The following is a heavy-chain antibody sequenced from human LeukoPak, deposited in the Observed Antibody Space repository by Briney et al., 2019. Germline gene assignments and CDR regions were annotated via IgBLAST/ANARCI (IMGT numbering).Heavy chain of an antibody. V-gene: IGHV4-30-4*01. CDR2: IYYSGST. Sequence: SQTLSLTCTVSGGSISSGDYYWSWIRQPPGKGLEWIGYIYYSGSTYYNPSLKSRVTISVDTSKNQFSLKLSSVTAADTAVYYCARVDLRTIVVPQWGQGTLVTVSS. J-gene: IGHJ4*02. CDR1: GGSISSGDYY. CDR3: ARVDLRTIVVPQ. D-gene: IGHD3-22*01.